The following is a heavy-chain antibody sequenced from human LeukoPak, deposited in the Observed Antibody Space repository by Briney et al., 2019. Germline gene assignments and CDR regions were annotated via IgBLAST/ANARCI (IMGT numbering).Heavy chain of an antibody. Sequence: PGGSLRLSCAASGFTVSSKYMSWVRQPPGKGLEWVSIIYTGGSTYYADSVKGRFTISRDNSKNTLYLQMNSLRAEDTAVYYCAREGTYCGGDCYDYWGQGALVTVSS. CDR2: IYTGGST. CDR1: GFTVSSKY. D-gene: IGHD2-21*01. J-gene: IGHJ4*02. V-gene: IGHV3-53*01. CDR3: AREGTYCGGDCYDY.